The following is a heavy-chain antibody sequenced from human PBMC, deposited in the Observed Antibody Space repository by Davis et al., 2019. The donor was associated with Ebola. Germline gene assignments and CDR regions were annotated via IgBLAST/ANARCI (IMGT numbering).Heavy chain of an antibody. V-gene: IGHV3-48*03. CDR3: ARADGGDSLLDY. D-gene: IGHD2-21*02. Sequence: PGGSLRLSCAASGFTFSSYEMNWVRQAPGKGLEWVSYISSSGSTIYYADSVKGRFTISRDNAKNSLYLQMNSLRAEDTAVYYCARADGGDSLLDYWGQGTLVTVSS. J-gene: IGHJ4*02. CDR2: ISSSGSTI. CDR1: GFTFSSYE.